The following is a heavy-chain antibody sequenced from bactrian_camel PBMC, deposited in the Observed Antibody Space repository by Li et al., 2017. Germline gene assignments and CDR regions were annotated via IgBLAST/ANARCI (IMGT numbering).Heavy chain of an antibody. CDR1: GYTYNAYC. J-gene: IGHJ4*01. CDR3: AASLEPYACSGTVFNY. CDR2: IYAGGYDA. D-gene: IGHD2*01. V-gene: IGHV3S1*01. Sequence: QLVESGGGSVQAGGSLRLSCAGSGYTYNAYCMAWFRQAPGKEREGLATIYAGGYDAFYADSVKGRFTISKDNAKNALYLQMNSLNPEDTAMYSCAASLEPYACSGTVFNYWGQGTQVTVS.